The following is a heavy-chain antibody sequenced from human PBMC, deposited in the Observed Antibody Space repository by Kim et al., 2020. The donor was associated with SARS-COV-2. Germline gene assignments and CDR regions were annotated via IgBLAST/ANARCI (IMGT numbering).Heavy chain of an antibody. CDR2: SYYSGST. D-gene: IGHD5-12*01. J-gene: IGHJ4*02. CDR3: ARRPDGYNPAFDY. CDR1: GGSISSSSYY. V-gene: IGHV4-39*01. Sequence: SETLSLTCTVSGGSISSSSYYWGWIRQPPGKGLEWIGTSYYSGSTFYNPSLESRVTISVDTSKNQFSLKLTSVTAADTAVYYCARRPDGYNPAFDYWGQGTLVTVSS.